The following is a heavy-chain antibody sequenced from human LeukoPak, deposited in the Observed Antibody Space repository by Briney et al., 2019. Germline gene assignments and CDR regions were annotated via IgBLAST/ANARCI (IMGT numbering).Heavy chain of an antibody. CDR1: GFTFSSYS. Sequence: GGSLRLSCVASGFTFSSYSMNWVRQAPGQGLEWVSVISRESRNIFYADSVKGRFTVSRDNARSSLYLQMNSLRAEDTAVYYCATSPPGGPIDNWGQGTLVTVSS. CDR3: ATSPPGGPIDN. CDR2: ISRESRNI. J-gene: IGHJ4*02. V-gene: IGHV3-21*01. D-gene: IGHD3-16*01.